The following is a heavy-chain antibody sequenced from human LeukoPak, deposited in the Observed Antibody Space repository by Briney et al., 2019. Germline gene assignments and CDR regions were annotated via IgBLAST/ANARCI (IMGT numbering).Heavy chain of an antibody. CDR3: ARVSSVEYYYYMDV. D-gene: IGHD1-1*01. CDR2: FDPEDGET. CDR1: GYTLTELS. Sequence: ASVKVSCKVSGYTLTELSMHWVRQAPGKGLEWMGGFDPEDGETIYAQKFQGRVTMTEDTSTSTAYMELRSLRSDDTAVYYCARVSSVEYYYYMDVWGKGTTVTVSS. V-gene: IGHV1-24*01. J-gene: IGHJ6*03.